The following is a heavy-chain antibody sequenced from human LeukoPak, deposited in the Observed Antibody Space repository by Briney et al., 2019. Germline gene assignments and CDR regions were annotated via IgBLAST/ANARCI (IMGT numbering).Heavy chain of an antibody. D-gene: IGHD2-2*01. CDR1: GFTFSNYG. Sequence: GRSLRLSCAASGFTFSNYGMHWVRQAPGKGLEWVAVISYDGSNKYYSDSVKGRFTISRDNSKNTLYLQMNSLRAEDTGVYYCAEDSCSSTSCYEDFWGQGTLVTVSS. CDR3: AEDSCSSTSCYEDF. V-gene: IGHV3-30*18. CDR2: ISYDGSNK. J-gene: IGHJ4*02.